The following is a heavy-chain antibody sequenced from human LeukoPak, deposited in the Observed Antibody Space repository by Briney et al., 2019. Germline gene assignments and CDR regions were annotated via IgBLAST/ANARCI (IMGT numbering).Heavy chain of an antibody. D-gene: IGHD3-10*01. Sequence: SETLSLTCTVSGGSISSYYWSWLRQPPGKGLEWIGYIYYSGSTNYNPSLKSRVTISVDTSKNQFSLKLSSVTAADTAVYYCARHVTTMVRGVIVGADAFDIWGQGTMVTVSS. CDR1: GGSISSYY. CDR3: ARHVTTMVRGVIVGADAFDI. J-gene: IGHJ3*02. CDR2: IYYSGST. V-gene: IGHV4-59*08.